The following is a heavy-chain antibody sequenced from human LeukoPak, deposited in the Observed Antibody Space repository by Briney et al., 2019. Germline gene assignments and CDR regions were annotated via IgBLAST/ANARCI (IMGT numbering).Heavy chain of an antibody. CDR1: GFTFSSYS. CDR2: ISSSSSTI. D-gene: IGHD2-8*01. V-gene: IGHV3-48*01. CDR3: AREGGGYCTNGVCYTGDYFGY. J-gene: IGHJ4*02. Sequence: GGSLRLSCAASGFTFSSYSMNWVRQAPGKGLEWVSYISSSSSTIYYADSVKGRFTISRDNAKNSLYLQMNSLRAEDTAVYYCAREGGGYCTNGVCYTGDYFGYWGQGTLVTVSS.